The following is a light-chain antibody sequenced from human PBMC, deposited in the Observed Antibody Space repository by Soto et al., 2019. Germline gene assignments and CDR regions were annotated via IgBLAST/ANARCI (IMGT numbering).Light chain of an antibody. Sequence: QSVLTQPPSVSGAPGQRVTISCTGSSSNIGAGYDVHWYQQLPGTAPKLLIYGNSNRPSGVPDRFSGSKSGTSASLAITGLRDEDEADYYYQSYDSSLSVVFGGGTKLTVL. CDR3: QSYDSSLSVV. CDR1: SSNIGAGYD. V-gene: IGLV1-40*01. CDR2: GNS. J-gene: IGLJ2*01.